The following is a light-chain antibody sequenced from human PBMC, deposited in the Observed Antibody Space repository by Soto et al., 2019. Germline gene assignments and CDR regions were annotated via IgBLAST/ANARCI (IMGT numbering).Light chain of an antibody. J-gene: IGLJ2*01. CDR2: LNSDGSH. CDR3: QTWGTGIQVV. V-gene: IGLV4-69*01. CDR1: SGHSSYA. Sequence: VLTQSPSASASLGASVKLTCTLSSGHSSYAIAWHQQQPEKGPRYLMKLNSDGSHSKGDGIPDRFSGSSSGAERYLTISSLQSEDEADYYCQTWGTGIQVVFGGGTKVTVL.